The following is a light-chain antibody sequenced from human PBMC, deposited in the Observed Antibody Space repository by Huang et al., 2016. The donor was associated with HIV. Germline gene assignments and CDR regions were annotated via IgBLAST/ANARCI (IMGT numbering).Light chain of an antibody. CDR2: GAS. J-gene: IGKJ1*01. CDR1: QGVSNN. V-gene: IGKV3D-15*01. Sequence: EIVMTQSPATLSVSPGERATLSCRASQGVSNNIAWYQQKPGQTPRLLIHGASTRATGIAAKFSGRGCGTDFTLTITSRQPEDSAVYYCQHYNNWPPWTFGPGTQVEI. CDR3: QHYNNWPPWT.